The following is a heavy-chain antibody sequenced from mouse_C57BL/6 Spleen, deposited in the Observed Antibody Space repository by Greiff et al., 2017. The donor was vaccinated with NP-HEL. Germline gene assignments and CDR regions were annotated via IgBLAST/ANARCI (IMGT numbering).Heavy chain of an antibody. J-gene: IGHJ2*01. CDR3: ARKGAQSSYYFDY. CDR2: ISSGSSTI. Sequence: EVQLVESGGGLVKPGGSLKLSCAASGFTFSDYGMHWVRQAPEKGLEWVAYISSGSSTIYYADGGKGRFTISRDNAKNTLFLHMTSLRSEDTALYYWARKGAQSSYYFDYWGQGTTLTVSS. CDR1: GFTFSDYG. V-gene: IGHV5-17*01.